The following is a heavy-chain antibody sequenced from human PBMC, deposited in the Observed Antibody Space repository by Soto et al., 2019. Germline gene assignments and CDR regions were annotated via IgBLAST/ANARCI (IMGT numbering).Heavy chain of an antibody. V-gene: IGHV3-73*01. CDR1: GFTFSVSS. D-gene: IGHD1-26*01. CDR3: VIEGAGFGH. Sequence: EVQLVESGGGLVQPWGSVRLSCAGSGFTFSVSSMHWVRQAPGKGLEWLGRIRSKANNNATIYSESVRGRFIISRDDSQDTMFLQMSSLRTEDTAMYYCVIEGAGFGHWSQGTLVTVSS. CDR2: IRSKANNNAT. J-gene: IGHJ4*02.